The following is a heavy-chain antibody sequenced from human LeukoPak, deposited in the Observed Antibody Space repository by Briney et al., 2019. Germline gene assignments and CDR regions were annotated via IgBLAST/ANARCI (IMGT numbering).Heavy chain of an antibody. J-gene: IGHJ5*02. CDR3: AREPLWFVAQGVWFDP. V-gene: IGHV1-3*01. Sequence: EASVKVSCKASGYTFTSYAMHWVRQAPGQRLEWMGWINAGNGNTKYSHKFQGRVTITRDTSASTAYMELGSLRSEDTAVYYCAREPLWFVAQGVWFDPWGQGTLVTVSS. CDR1: GYTFTSYA. D-gene: IGHD3-10*01. CDR2: INAGNGNT.